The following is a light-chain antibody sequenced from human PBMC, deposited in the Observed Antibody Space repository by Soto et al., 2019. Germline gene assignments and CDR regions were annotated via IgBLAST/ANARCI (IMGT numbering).Light chain of an antibody. Sequence: QSVLTQPRSVSGSPGQSVTVSCTGTRSDVGTYNFVSWYQQYPGKAPKLMIYDVSKRPPGVPDRFSGSKSGNTASLTISGLQAEDEADYHCCPYAGSYTRWVFGGGTKVTVL. J-gene: IGLJ3*02. CDR3: CPYAGSYTRWV. CDR1: RSDVGTYNF. V-gene: IGLV2-11*01. CDR2: DVS.